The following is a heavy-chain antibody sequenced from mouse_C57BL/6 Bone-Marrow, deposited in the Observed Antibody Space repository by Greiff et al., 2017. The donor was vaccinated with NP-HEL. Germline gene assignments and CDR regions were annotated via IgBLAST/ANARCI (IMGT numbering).Heavy chain of an antibody. CDR3: TRDIGVVARYFDV. CDR2: ISSGGDYI. J-gene: IGHJ1*03. D-gene: IGHD1-1*01. V-gene: IGHV5-9-1*02. Sequence: VQLKESGEGLVKPGGSLKLSCAASGFTFSSYAMSWVRQTPEKRLEWVAYISSGGDYIYYADTVKGRFTISRENARNTLYLQMRSLKSEDTAMYYCTRDIGVVARYFDVWGTGTTVTVSS. CDR1: GFTFSSYA.